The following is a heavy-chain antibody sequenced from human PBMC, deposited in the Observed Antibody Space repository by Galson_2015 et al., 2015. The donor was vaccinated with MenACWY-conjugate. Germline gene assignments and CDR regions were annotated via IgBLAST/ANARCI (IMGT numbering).Heavy chain of an antibody. CDR1: GFTFSSWN. V-gene: IGHV3-48*03. CDR2: IHPSGHAI. J-gene: IGHJ5*02. D-gene: IGHD2-15*01. Sequence: SLRLSCAASGFTFSSWNMNWVRQPPGKGLEWISYIHPSGHAIYYADSVKGRFTISRDNAKNSLYLQLNSLRVEDTAVYYCMRDHCSISDCSSWFDPWGQGTLVTVSS. CDR3: MRDHCSISDCSSWFDP.